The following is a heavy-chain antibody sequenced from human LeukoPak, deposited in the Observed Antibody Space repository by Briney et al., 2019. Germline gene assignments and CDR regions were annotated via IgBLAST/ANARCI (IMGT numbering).Heavy chain of an antibody. J-gene: IGHJ1*01. CDR1: GFIFSNYE. CDR2: ISNSGSTI. Sequence: PGGSLRLSCVASGFIFSNYEMNWVRQAPGEGLEWVSYISNSGSTIYYADSVKGRFTISRDNAKNSLYLQMNSLRPEDTAVYYCARSTYYADSHPDPFHYWGQGTLVTVSS. CDR3: ARSTYYADSHPDPFHY. V-gene: IGHV3-48*03. D-gene: IGHD3-16*01.